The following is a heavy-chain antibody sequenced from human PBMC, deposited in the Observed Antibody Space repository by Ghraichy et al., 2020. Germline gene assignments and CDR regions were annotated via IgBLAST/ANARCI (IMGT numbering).Heavy chain of an antibody. CDR2: ISGSGRTT. V-gene: IGHV3-23*01. D-gene: IGHD1-26*01. CDR3: AKELSGSSLQKAFDI. Sequence: GGSLRLSCAASGFTFSTYAMSWVRQAPGKGLEWVSGISGSGRTTYYADSVKGRFTISRDNSKNTLYLQMNSLRAEDTAVYYCAKELSGSSLQKAFDIWAKGQWSPSLQ. J-gene: IGHJ3*02. CDR1: GFTFSTYA.